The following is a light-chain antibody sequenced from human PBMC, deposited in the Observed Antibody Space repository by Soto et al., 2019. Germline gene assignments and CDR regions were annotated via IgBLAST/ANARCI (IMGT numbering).Light chain of an antibody. V-gene: IGKV1-27*01. Sequence: DIQMTPSPSSLSASVVDIVTITCLASQGISNYLAWYQQKPGKVPKLLIYAASTLQSGVPSRFSGSGSGTDFTLTISSLQPEDVATYYCQKCGIAPFNCGGGNRGDIK. CDR2: AAS. CDR3: QKCGIAPFN. J-gene: IGKJ4*01. CDR1: QGISNY.